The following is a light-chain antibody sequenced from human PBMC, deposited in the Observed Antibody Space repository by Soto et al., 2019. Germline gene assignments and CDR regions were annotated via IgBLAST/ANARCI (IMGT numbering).Light chain of an antibody. CDR2: VTS. V-gene: IGLV7-46*01. J-gene: IGLJ2*01. CDR3: LLSYNAARV. CDR1: IELFPSNNH. Sequence: QAVVTQEPSLTVSPGGPFTSTGGPAIELFPSNNHPSWFRQKPVQAPRTLIYVTSNKHAWTPARFSGSLLGDKAALTLSGAQPEDEAQYYCLLSYNAARVFGGGTKLTVL.